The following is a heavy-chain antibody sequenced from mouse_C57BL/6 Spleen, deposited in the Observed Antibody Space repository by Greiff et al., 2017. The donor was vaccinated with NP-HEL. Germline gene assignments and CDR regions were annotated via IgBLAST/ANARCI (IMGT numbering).Heavy chain of an antibody. Sequence: EVKLMESGEGLVKPGGSLKLSCAASGFTFSSYAMSWVRQTPEKRLEWVAYISSGGDYINYADTVKGRFTISRDNARNTLYLQMSSLKSEDTAMYYCTRDRGLIQGFDVWGTGTTVTVSS. CDR2: ISSGGDYI. J-gene: IGHJ1*03. V-gene: IGHV5-9-1*02. D-gene: IGHD2-14*01. CDR1: GFTFSSYA. CDR3: TRDRGLIQGFDV.